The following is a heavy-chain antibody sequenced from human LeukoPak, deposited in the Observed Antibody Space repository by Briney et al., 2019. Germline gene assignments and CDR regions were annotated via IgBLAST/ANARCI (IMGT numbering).Heavy chain of an antibody. CDR1: GYTFSGDY. CDR3: ARDSGPHGKDV. Sequence: SVKVSCKASGYTFSGDYVHWVRQAPGQGLEWMGWINPNSGGTNYAQKFQGRVTMTRDTSISTAYMALSRLISDDTAVYYCARDSGPHGKDVWGQGTTVTVSS. V-gene: IGHV1-2*02. J-gene: IGHJ6*02. CDR2: INPNSGGT.